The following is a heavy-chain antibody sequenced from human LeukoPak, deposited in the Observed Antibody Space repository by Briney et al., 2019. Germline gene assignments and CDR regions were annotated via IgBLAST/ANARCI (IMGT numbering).Heavy chain of an antibody. CDR3: VRRIAVAGKVRAFDI. V-gene: IGHV5-51*01. J-gene: IGHJ3*02. Sequence: GESLKISCKGSGYSFTSYWIGWVRQMPGKGLEWMGIIYPGDSDTRYSPSFQGQVTISADKSISTAYLQWSSLKASDTAMYYCVRRIAVAGKVRAFDIWGQGTMVTVSS. D-gene: IGHD6-19*01. CDR2: IYPGDSDT. CDR1: GYSFTSYW.